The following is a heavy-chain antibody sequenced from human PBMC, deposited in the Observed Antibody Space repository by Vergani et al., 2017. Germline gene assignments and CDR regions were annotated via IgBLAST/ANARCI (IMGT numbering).Heavy chain of an antibody. Sequence: QVQLQESGPGLVKPSETLALTCDVSASSIITNPYWGWFRQSPGKGLEWIGFIHHSGDTHYNSSLKSRVSISIVSSSKFSLSLTSVTAAGTAIYYCARHRGSGGFFPSSYFYGMDVWGHGTTVTVSS. CDR1: ASSIITNPY. D-gene: IGHD3-10*01. V-gene: IGHV4-38-2*01. J-gene: IGHJ6*02. CDR3: ARHRGSGGFFPSSYFYGMDV. CDR2: IHHSGDT.